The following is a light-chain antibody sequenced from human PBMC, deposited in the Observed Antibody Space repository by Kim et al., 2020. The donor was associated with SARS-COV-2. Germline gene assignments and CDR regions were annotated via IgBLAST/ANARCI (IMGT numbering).Light chain of an antibody. Sequence: SVGDRVTSTCQASQGISSALAWYQQKPGKATELLIYNAASLESGVPSRFSGSGSGTEFTLTISSLQPEDFATYYCQQFNSDPPLTFGGGTKVDIK. CDR3: QQFNSDPPLT. V-gene: IGKV1-13*02. J-gene: IGKJ4*01. CDR1: QGISSA. CDR2: NAA.